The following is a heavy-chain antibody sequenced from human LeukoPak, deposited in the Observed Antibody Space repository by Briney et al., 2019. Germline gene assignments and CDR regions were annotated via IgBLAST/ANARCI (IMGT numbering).Heavy chain of an antibody. CDR3: AKEADYYDSRSGAFDI. V-gene: IGHV3-30*18. CDR1: GFTFSSYG. Sequence: GGSLRLSCAASGFTFSSYGMHWVRQAPGKGLEWVAVISYDGSNKYYADSVKGRFTISGDNSKNTLYLQMNSLRAEDTAVYYCAKEADYYDSRSGAFDIWGQGTMVTVSS. D-gene: IGHD3-22*01. J-gene: IGHJ3*02. CDR2: ISYDGSNK.